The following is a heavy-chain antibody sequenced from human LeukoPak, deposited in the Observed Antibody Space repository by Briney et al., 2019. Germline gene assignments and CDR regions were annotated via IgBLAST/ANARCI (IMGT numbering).Heavy chain of an antibody. CDR1: GGSFSGYY. CDR2: IYYSGST. Sequence: PSETLSLTCAVYGGSFSGYYWSWIRQPPGKGLEWIGYIYYSGSTNYNPSLKSRVTISVDTSKNQFSLKLSSVTAADTAVYYCARVVMTSDAFDIWGQGTMVTVSS. V-gene: IGHV4-59*01. D-gene: IGHD4-11*01. CDR3: ARVVMTSDAFDI. J-gene: IGHJ3*02.